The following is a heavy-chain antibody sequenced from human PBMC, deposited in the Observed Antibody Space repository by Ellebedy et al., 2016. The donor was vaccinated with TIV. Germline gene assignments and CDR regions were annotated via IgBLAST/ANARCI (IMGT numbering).Heavy chain of an antibody. V-gene: IGHV1-2*02. D-gene: IGHD6-6*01. Sequence: ASVKVSCXASGYGFTGYYIHWVRQAPGEGLEWMGWINPNNGGTKSAQTFQGRVTMTRDTSITTAYMEMTSLRSDDTAVYYCARALAARPVGNWFDSWGQGTLVTVSS. CDR2: INPNNGGT. CDR1: GYGFTGYY. CDR3: ARALAARPVGNWFDS. J-gene: IGHJ5*01.